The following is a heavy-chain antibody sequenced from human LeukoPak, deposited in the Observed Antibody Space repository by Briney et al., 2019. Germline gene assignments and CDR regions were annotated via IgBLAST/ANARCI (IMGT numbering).Heavy chain of an antibody. V-gene: IGHV3-21*01. CDR2: ISSSSSYI. CDR1: GFTFSSYS. Sequence: GSLRLSCAASGFTFSSYSMNWVRQAPGKGLEWVSSISSSSSYIYYADSVKGRFTISRDNAKNSLYLQMNSLRAEDTAVYYCARAYCSSTSCPDYWGQGTLVTVSS. CDR3: ARAYCSSTSCPDY. J-gene: IGHJ4*02. D-gene: IGHD2-2*01.